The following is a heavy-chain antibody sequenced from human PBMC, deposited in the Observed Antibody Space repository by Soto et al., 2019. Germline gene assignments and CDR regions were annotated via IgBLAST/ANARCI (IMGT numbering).Heavy chain of an antibody. Sequence: PSQTLSLTCAISGDIVSSNSAAWNLIRHSPSGGLDWLWRTYYRSRWYNDYAVSVKSLITSNPDRANNQFSLQLNSCSREGTAVYYCAXXFXARYDFWSGDYTPYYFDYWGQGNLVRVSS. V-gene: IGHV6-1*01. CDR2: TYYRSRWYN. D-gene: IGHD3-3*01. CDR3: AXXFXARYDFWSGDYTPYYFDY. CDR1: GDIVSSNSAA. J-gene: IGHJ4*02.